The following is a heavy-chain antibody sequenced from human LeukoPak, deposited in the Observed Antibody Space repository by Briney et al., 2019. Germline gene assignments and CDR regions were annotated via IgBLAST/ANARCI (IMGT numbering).Heavy chain of an antibody. J-gene: IGHJ4*02. Sequence: GESLQISCKGSGYSFTNYWIGWVRQMPGKGLGWIGMIYPGDSDTRCSPSFQGQVTISADKSISTAYLQWSSLKLSASSMYFCARHTSHLYNAGWYPDYWGQGTLVTVSS. CDR1: GYSFTNYW. CDR3: ARHTSHLYNAGWYPDY. V-gene: IGHV5-51*01. CDR2: IYPGDSDT. D-gene: IGHD6-19*01.